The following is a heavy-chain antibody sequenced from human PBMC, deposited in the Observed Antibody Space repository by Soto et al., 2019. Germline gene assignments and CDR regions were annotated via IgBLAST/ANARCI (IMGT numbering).Heavy chain of an antibody. D-gene: IGHD6-13*01. CDR3: ARDAAAPYYYYYGMDV. CDR1: GFTFSSYS. V-gene: IGHV3-21*01. J-gene: IGHJ6*02. CDR2: ISSSSSYI. Sequence: SGFTFSSYSMNWVRQAPGKGLEWVSSISSSSSYIYYADSVKGRFTISRDNAKNSLYLQMNSLRAEDTAVYYCARDAAAPYYYYYGMDVWGQGTTVTVSS.